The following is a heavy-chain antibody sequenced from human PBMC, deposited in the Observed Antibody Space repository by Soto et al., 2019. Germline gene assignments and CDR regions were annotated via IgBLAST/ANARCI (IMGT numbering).Heavy chain of an antibody. CDR1: GFTFSSYG. V-gene: IGHV3-33*08. Sequence: GGSLRLSCAASGFTFSSYGMHWVRQAPGKGLEWVAVIWYDGSNKYYADSVKGRFTISRDNSKNTLYLQMNSLRAEDTAVYYCASDGNNIAARAFDIWGQGTMVTVSS. J-gene: IGHJ3*02. CDR3: ASDGNNIAARAFDI. CDR2: IWYDGSNK. D-gene: IGHD6-6*01.